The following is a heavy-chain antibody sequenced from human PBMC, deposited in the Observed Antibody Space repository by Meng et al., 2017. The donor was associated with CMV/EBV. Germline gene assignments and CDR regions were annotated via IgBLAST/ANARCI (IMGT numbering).Heavy chain of an antibody. CDR3: ARRSSPSTVAVFFDY. V-gene: IGHV4-34*01. CDR1: GGSFSGYY. J-gene: IGHJ4*02. Sequence: SETLSLTCAVYGGSFSGYYWSWIRQPPGKGLEWIGEINHSGSTNYNPSLKSRVTISVDTSKNQFSLKLSSVTAADTAVYYCARRSSPSTVAVFFDYWGQGTLVTVSS. CDR2: INHSGST. D-gene: IGHD4-17*01.